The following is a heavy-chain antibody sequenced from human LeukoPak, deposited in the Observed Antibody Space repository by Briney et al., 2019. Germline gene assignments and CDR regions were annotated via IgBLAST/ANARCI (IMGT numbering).Heavy chain of an antibody. CDR3: AKELRGYSYGLRNNWFDP. Sequence: GGSLRLSCAASGFTFSSYGMHWVRRAPGKGLEWVAVISYDGSNKYYADSVKGRFTISRDNSKNTLYLQMNSLRAEDTAVYYCAKELRGYSYGLRNNWFDPWGQGTLVTVSS. V-gene: IGHV3-30*18. CDR1: GFTFSSYG. D-gene: IGHD5-18*01. CDR2: ISYDGSNK. J-gene: IGHJ5*02.